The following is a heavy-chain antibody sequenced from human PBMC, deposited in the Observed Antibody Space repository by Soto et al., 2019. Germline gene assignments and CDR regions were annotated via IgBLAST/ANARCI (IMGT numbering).Heavy chain of an antibody. CDR1: GGTFSSYT. Sequence: GASVKVSCKASGGTFSSYTISWVRQAPGQGLEWMGRIIPILGIANYAQKFQGRVTITADKSTSTAYMELSSLRSEDTAVYSCARSHCSGGSCYPYYYYSMDVWGKGTTVTVSS. V-gene: IGHV1-69*02. CDR3: ARSHCSGGSCYPYYYYSMDV. CDR2: IIPILGIA. J-gene: IGHJ6*03. D-gene: IGHD2-15*01.